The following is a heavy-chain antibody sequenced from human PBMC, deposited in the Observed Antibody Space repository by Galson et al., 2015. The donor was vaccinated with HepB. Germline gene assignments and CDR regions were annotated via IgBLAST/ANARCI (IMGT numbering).Heavy chain of an antibody. J-gene: IGHJ6*02. CDR2: IKEDGSEE. V-gene: IGHV3-7*03. D-gene: IGHD6-6*01. CDR1: GFTFSTYW. CDR3: ATSSIGARPFYCYHNGMDV. Sequence: SLRLSCAASGFTFSTYWMTWVRQAPGKGLEWVANIKEDGSEEYYVDSVEGRFTISRDNARKSLYLQMNSLRADDTAVYYCATSSIGARPFYCYHNGMDVWGQGTTVTVSS.